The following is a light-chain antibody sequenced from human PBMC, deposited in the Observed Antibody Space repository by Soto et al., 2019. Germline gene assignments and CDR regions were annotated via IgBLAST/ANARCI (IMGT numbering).Light chain of an antibody. J-gene: IGKJ4*01. CDR2: WAS. Sequence: DIVMTQSPDSLAVSLGERATINCKSSQSVLHSSHNENYLVWYQQKPGQPPKLLIYWASTRESGVPDRFSGSGSGTDFTLTISSLQAEDVAVYYCQQRSDWPPLTFGGGTKVEIK. V-gene: IGKV4-1*01. CDR3: QQRSDWPPLT. CDR1: QSVLHSSHNENY.